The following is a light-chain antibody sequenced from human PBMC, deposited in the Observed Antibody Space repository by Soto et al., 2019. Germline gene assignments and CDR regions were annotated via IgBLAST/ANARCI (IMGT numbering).Light chain of an antibody. CDR1: QRLLHRSGKNC. CDR3: MQTLQTPVT. CDR2: LGS. Sequence: EIVMTQSPLSLPVTPGEPASISCRSSQRLLHRSGKNCLDWYLQKPGQPPQLLIYLGSNRASGVPDRFSGSGSGTDFTLKISRVEADDVGLYYCMQTLQTPVTFGGGTRVEIK. J-gene: IGKJ4*01. V-gene: IGKV2-28*01.